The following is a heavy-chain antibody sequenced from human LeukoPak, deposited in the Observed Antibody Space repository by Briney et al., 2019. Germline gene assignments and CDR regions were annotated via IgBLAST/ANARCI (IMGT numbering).Heavy chain of an antibody. J-gene: IGHJ4*02. V-gene: IGHV3-23*01. Sequence: GGTLRLSCSASGFTFTTYGMNWVRQAPGKGLEWVSGISPSGDIKYYVDSVKGRFTVSRDNSKNTLYLQINSLRAEDTAVYYCARARIAAAGIHGWGQGTLVTVSS. D-gene: IGHD6-13*01. CDR3: ARARIAAAGIHG. CDR2: ISPSGDIK. CDR1: GFTFTTYG.